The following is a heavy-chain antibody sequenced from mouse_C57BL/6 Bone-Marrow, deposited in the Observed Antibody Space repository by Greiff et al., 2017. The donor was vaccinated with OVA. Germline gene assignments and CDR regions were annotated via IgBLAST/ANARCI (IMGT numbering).Heavy chain of an antibody. V-gene: IGHV5-16*01. J-gene: IGHJ3*01. CDR3: ARGTYYYGSSYPFAY. D-gene: IGHD1-1*01. Sequence: EVQVVESEGGLVQPGSSMKLSCTASGFTFSDYYMAWVRQVPEKGLEWVANINYDGSSTFYLDSLKSRFIISRDNAKNILYLQMSSLKSEDTATYYCARGTYYYGSSYPFAYWGQGTLVTVSA. CDR2: INYDGSST. CDR1: GFTFSDYY.